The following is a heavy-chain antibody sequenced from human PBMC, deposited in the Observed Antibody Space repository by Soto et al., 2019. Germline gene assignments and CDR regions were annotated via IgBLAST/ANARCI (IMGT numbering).Heavy chain of an antibody. Sequence: SETLSLTCSVSNYSINSGFFWGWIRQPPGKGLEWIGSIFYTGDTYYNPSLKSRITMSVDTSRNQFSLKLTSLTAADTAVYYCARETNSLDPWGQGTLVTVSS. CDR3: ARETNSLDP. V-gene: IGHV4-38-2*02. D-gene: IGHD3-16*01. CDR2: IFYTGDT. CDR1: NYSINSGFF. J-gene: IGHJ5*02.